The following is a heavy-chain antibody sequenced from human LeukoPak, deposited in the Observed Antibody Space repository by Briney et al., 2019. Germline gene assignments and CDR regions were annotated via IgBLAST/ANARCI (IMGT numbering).Heavy chain of an antibody. J-gene: IGHJ4*02. CDR3: AAGTAADY. V-gene: IGHV3-21*04. Sequence: PGGSLRLSCAASGFTFSSYSMNWVRQAPGKGLEWVSSISSSSSYTDYADSVKGRFTISRDNAKNSLYLQMDSLTVDDTAVYYCAAGTAADYWGQGTLVTVSS. CDR2: ISSSSSYT. D-gene: IGHD6-13*01. CDR1: GFTFSSYS.